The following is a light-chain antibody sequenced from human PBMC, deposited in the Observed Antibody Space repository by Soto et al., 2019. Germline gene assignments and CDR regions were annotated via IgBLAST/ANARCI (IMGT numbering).Light chain of an antibody. CDR3: EHCDGSPLYT. Sequence: EIVLTQSPGTLSLSPGERATLSCRASQSVSSSYLAWYQQKPGQAPRLLIYGASSRATGIPDWFSGSGTGTDLTLTKSGLAPEVFEVYYCEHCDGSPLYTLGHGTKREIK. V-gene: IGKV3-20*01. CDR1: QSVSSSY. J-gene: IGKJ2*01. CDR2: GAS.